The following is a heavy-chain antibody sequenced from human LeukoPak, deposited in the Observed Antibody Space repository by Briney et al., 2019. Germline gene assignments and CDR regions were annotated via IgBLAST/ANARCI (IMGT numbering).Heavy chain of an antibody. CDR2: INWNGGST. Sequence: RAGGSLRLSCAASGFTFSSYAMSWVRHAPGKGLEWVSGINWNGGSTGYADSVKGRFTISRDNAKNSLYLQMNSLRAEDTAMYHCARVGDSSGYYPSDYWGQGTLVTVSS. V-gene: IGHV3-20*01. D-gene: IGHD3-22*01. CDR3: ARVGDSSGYYPSDY. CDR1: GFTFSSYA. J-gene: IGHJ4*02.